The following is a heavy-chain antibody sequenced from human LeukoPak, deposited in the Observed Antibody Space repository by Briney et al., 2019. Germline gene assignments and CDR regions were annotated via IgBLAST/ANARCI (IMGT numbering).Heavy chain of an antibody. V-gene: IGHV3-30-3*01. CDR3: ARDMGYGDYLGGYFDY. D-gene: IGHD4-17*01. CDR1: GFTFSSYA. CDR2: ISYDGSNK. Sequence: GGSLRLSCAASGFTFSSYAMHWVRQAPGKGLEWVAVISYDGSNKYYADSVKGRFTISRDNSKNTLYLQMNSLRSEDTAVYYCARDMGYGDYLGGYFDYWGQGTLVTVSS. J-gene: IGHJ4*02.